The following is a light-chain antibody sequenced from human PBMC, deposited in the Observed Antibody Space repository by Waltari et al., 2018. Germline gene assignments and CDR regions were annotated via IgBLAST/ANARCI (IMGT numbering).Light chain of an antibody. J-gene: IGKJ1*01. V-gene: IGKV3-20*01. CDR2: GAS. CDR1: QSVSSSY. Sequence: IVLTQSPGTLSLSPGERATLSCRASQSVSSSYLAGYQHKPGQAPRLLIYGASSRATGIPDRFSGSGSGTDFTLTISRLEPEDFAVYYCQQYGSSLTWTFGQGTKVEIK. CDR3: QQYGSSLTWT.